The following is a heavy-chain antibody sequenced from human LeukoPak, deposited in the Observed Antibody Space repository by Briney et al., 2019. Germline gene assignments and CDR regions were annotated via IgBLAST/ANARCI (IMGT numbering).Heavy chain of an antibody. J-gene: IGHJ4*02. V-gene: IGHV1-18*01. Sequence: ASVKVSCKASGYTFTSYGISWVRQAPGQGLEWMGWISAYNGNTNYAQKLQGRVTMTTDTSTSTAYMELRSLRSDDTAVYYCARDWSGDYWGRTYYFDYWGQGTLVTVSS. CDR3: ARDWSGDYWGRTYYFDY. CDR2: ISAYNGNT. CDR1: GYTFTSYG. D-gene: IGHD4-17*01.